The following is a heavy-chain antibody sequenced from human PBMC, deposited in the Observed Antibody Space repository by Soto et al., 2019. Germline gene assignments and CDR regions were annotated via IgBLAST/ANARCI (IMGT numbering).Heavy chain of an antibody. D-gene: IGHD2-21*02. Sequence: PSETLSLTCTVSGVSVSSGSFYWAWIRQPPGKGLEWIGFGSYSGTTNYKPSLKSRVTISVDTSRSQISLKVSSLTAADTAVYYCARGAMVTQFDYWGRGTLVTVSS. J-gene: IGHJ4*02. CDR3: ARGAMVTQFDY. CDR1: GVSVSSGSFY. V-gene: IGHV4-61*01. CDR2: GSYSGTT.